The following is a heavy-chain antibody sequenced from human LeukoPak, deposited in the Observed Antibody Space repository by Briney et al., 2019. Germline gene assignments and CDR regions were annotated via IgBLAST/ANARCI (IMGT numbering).Heavy chain of an antibody. CDR2: IIPIFGTA. J-gene: IGHJ3*02. Sequence: ASVKVSCKASGGTFSSYAISWVRQAPGQGLEWMGRIIPIFGTANYAQKFQGRVTITTDESTSTAYMELSSLRSEDTAVYYCASEALRTNAFDIWGQGTMVTVSS. V-gene: IGHV1-69*05. CDR1: GGTFSSYA. D-gene: IGHD1-1*01. CDR3: ASEALRTNAFDI.